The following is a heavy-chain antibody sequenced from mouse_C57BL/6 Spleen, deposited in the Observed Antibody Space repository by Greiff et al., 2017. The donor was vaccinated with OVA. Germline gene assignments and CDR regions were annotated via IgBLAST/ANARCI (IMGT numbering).Heavy chain of an antibody. J-gene: IGHJ2*01. Sequence: QVQLKESGAELARPGASVKLSCKASGYTFTSYGISWVKQRTGQGLEWIGEIYPRSGNTYYNEKFKGKATLTADKSSSTAYMELRSLTSEDSAVYFCARYRDYDGGYFDYWGQGTTLTVSS. CDR2: IYPRSGNT. V-gene: IGHV1-81*01. CDR1: GYTFTSYG. CDR3: ARYRDYDGGYFDY. D-gene: IGHD2-4*01.